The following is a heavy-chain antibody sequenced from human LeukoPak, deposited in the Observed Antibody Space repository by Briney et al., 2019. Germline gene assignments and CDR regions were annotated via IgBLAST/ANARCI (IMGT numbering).Heavy chain of an antibody. CDR3: SRENGAFSPFGF. V-gene: IGHV4-34*01. J-gene: IGHJ4*02. Sequence: PSETLSLTCAVYGGSFSGYYWSWIRQPPGQGLEWIGEISLSGLTNYSPSLNSRVTMSLDKPKNQLSLNLSSVTAADTAVYYCSRENGAFSPFGFWGQGTLVTVPS. CDR2: ISLSGLT. D-gene: IGHD2-8*01. CDR1: GGSFSGYY.